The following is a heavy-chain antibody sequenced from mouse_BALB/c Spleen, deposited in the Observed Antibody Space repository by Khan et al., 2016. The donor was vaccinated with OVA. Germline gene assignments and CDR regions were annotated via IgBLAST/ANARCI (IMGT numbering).Heavy chain of an antibody. CDR3: ARGNWQSYYFDY. CDR2: INPYNGGT. CDR1: GYTFTNYV. J-gene: IGHJ2*01. Sequence: VQLKQSGPELVKPGASVKMSCKASGYTFTNYVLHWVKQKPGQGLEWIGYINPYNGGTKYNEKFKGKATLASDKSSITAYMELSSLTSEDSAVYYSARGNWQSYYFDYWGQGTTLTLSS. D-gene: IGHD4-1*01. V-gene: IGHV1S136*01.